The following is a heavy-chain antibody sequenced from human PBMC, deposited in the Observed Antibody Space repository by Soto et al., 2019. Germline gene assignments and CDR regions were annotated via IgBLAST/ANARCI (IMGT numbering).Heavy chain of an antibody. CDR2: IYPGDSDT. D-gene: IGHD3-9*01. CDR1: GYSFTSYW. V-gene: IGHV5-51*01. J-gene: IGHJ6*02. CDR3: ARSLYYDILTGWGQYGMDV. Sequence: PGEALKISCKGSGYSFTSYWIGWVRQMPGKGLEWMGIIYPGDSDTRYSPSFQGQVTISADKSISTAYLQWSSLKASDTAMYYCARSLYYDILTGWGQYGMDVWGQGTTVTVSS.